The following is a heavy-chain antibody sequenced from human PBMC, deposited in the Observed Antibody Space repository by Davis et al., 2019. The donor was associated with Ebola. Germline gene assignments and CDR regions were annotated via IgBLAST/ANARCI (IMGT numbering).Heavy chain of an antibody. V-gene: IGHV3-7*01. D-gene: IGHD3-16*01. CDR1: GFTFSSYW. Sequence: PGGSLRLSCAASGFTFSSYWMNWVRQAPGKGLEWVAKIKQDGSEKYYVDSVKGRFTISRDNAKNSLYLQMNSLRVEDTAVYYCARGLWGLDYWGQGTLVTVSS. CDR3: ARGLWGLDY. J-gene: IGHJ4*02. CDR2: IKQDGSEK.